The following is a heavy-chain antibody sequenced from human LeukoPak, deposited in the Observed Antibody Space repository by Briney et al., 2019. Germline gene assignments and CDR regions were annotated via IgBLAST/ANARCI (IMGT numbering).Heavy chain of an antibody. V-gene: IGHV3-21*01. CDR1: GFTFSSYS. CDR2: ISSSSSYI. CDR3: AGDHSGSSFPFDY. D-gene: IGHD1-26*01. Sequence: PGGSLRLSCAASGFTFSSYSMNWVRQAPGKGLEWVSSISSSSSYIYYADSVKGRFTISRDNAKNSLYLQMNSLRAEDTAVYYCAGDHSGSSFPFDYWGQGTLVTVSS. J-gene: IGHJ4*02.